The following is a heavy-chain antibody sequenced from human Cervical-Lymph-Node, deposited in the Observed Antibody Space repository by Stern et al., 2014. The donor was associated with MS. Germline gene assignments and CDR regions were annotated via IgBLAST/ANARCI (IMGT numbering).Heavy chain of an antibody. D-gene: IGHD5-12*01. CDR3: ARDSDLGNGGYGMDV. CDR2: IIPVVGPA. CDR1: GGTFSDYA. Sequence: VQLVQSGAEVKKPGSSVKVSCKASGGTFSDYAISWIRQAPRQGLEWMGGIIPVVGPAIYAEKFQGRVTLIADESTSTAYMELSSLRSEDTAVYYCARDSDLGNGGYGMDVWGQGTTITVSS. J-gene: IGHJ6*02. V-gene: IGHV1-69*01.